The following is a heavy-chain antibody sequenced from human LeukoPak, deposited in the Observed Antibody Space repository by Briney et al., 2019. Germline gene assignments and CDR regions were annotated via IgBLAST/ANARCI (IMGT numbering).Heavy chain of an antibody. Sequence: SETLSLTCAVYGGSFSGYYWSWIRQPPGKGLEWIGEINHSGSTNYNPSLKSRVTISVDTSKNQFSLKLSSVTAADTAVYYCASYDFWRGYRSDYWGQGTLVTVSS. CDR3: ASYDFWRGYRSDY. V-gene: IGHV4-34*01. J-gene: IGHJ4*02. CDR2: INHSGST. D-gene: IGHD3-3*01. CDR1: GGSFSGYY.